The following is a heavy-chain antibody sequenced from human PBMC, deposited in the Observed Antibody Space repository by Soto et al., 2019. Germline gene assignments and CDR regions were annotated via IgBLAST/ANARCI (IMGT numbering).Heavy chain of an antibody. V-gene: IGHV4-59*11. CDR1: GGSISGHY. CDR3: ARVGSSGWSPDY. CDR2: IFYSGGT. D-gene: IGHD6-19*01. J-gene: IGHJ4*02. Sequence: SETLSLTCTVSGGSISGHYWTWIRQPPGKGLEWIGYIFYSGGTNYNPSLKGRVTISVDTSKNQFSLKLSSVTAADTAVYYCARVGSSGWSPDYWGPGTLVTVSS.